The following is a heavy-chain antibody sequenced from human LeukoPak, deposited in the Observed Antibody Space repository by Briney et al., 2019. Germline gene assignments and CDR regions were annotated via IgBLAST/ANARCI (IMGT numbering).Heavy chain of an antibody. Sequence: GGSLRLSCAASGFTFSSYWMHWVRQVPGKGLVWVARINPGGSSITYADSVKGRFTISRDNARNTLYLQMDSLRAEDTGVYYCARSNQADDYWGQGTLVSVSS. CDR2: INPGGSSI. J-gene: IGHJ4*02. V-gene: IGHV3-74*01. CDR1: GFTFSSYW. D-gene: IGHD1-14*01. CDR3: ARSNQADDY.